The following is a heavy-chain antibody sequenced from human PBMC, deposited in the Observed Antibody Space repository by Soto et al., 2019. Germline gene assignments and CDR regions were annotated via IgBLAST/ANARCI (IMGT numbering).Heavy chain of an antibody. CDR2: IHSTGST. CDR3: ARKVHVPDTINRWYFEF. CDR1: GASISNYF. D-gene: IGHD3-10*02. J-gene: IGHJ2*01. Sequence: ETLSLTCTVXGASISNYFWSWIRQPPGKGLEWMGYIHSTGSTTYNPSLRTRVTMLVDTSKDQFSLKLNSVTAADTAVYYGARKVHVPDTINRWYFEFWGHGALVTVSS. V-gene: IGHV4-59*01.